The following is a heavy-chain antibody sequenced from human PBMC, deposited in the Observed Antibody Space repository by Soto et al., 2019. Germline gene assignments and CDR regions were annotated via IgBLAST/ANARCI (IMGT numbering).Heavy chain of an antibody. CDR1: GGTFSSYA. V-gene: IGHV1-69*13. Sequence: SVKVSCKASGGTFSSYAISWVRQAPGQGLEWMGGIIPIFGTANYAQKFQGRVTITADESTSTAYMELSSLRSEDTAVYYCARGNVRYYDSSGLDFDYWGQGTLVTVSS. CDR2: IIPIFGTA. CDR3: ARGNVRYYDSSGLDFDY. D-gene: IGHD3-22*01. J-gene: IGHJ4*02.